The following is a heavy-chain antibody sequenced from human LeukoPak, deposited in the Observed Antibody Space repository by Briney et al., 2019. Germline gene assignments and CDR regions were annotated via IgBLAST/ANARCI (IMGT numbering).Heavy chain of an antibody. V-gene: IGHV4-38-2*02. Sequence: PSETLSLICTVSGYSISSGYFWGWIRQPPGKGLEWVGSIDHRGNSYYNPSLKSRISLLVDTSNNQFSLKLRSVTAADTAVFYGVRVTSLVVAEGAFDIWGQGTMVTVSS. D-gene: IGHD3-22*01. J-gene: IGHJ3*02. CDR1: GYSISSGYF. CDR3: VRVTSLVVAEGAFDI. CDR2: IDHRGNS.